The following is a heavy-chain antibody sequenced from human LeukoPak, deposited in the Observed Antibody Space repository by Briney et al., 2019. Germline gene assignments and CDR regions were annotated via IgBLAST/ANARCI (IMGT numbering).Heavy chain of an antibody. Sequence: GASVKVSCKASGYTFTSYYMHWVRQAPGQGLEWMGIINPSGGSTSYAQKFQGRVTMTRDMSTSTAYMELSSLRSEDTAVYYCARDGRYCSGGSCYSGSYWYFDLWGRGTLVTVSS. D-gene: IGHD2-15*01. CDR2: INPSGGST. V-gene: IGHV1-46*01. CDR3: ARDGRYCSGGSCYSGSYWYFDL. J-gene: IGHJ2*01. CDR1: GYTFTSYY.